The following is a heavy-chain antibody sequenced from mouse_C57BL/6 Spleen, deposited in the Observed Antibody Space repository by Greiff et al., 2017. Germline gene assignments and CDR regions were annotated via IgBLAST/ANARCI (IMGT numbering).Heavy chain of an antibody. D-gene: IGHD1-1*02. CDR1: GYTFTSYW. J-gene: IGHJ4*01. CDR3: ARGDGVYLEYAIDY. V-gene: IGHV1-7*01. CDR2: INPTGGYT. Sequence: VKLVESGAELAKPGASVKLSCKASGYTFTSYWMHWVKQRPGQGLEWIGYINPTGGYTNYNQKFKDKATLTVDKSSSTAYMQLSSLRNEDSAVYYWARGDGVYLEYAIDYWGQGTSVTVSS.